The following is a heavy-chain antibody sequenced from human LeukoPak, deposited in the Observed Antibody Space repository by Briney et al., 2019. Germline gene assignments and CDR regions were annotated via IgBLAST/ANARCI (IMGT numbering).Heavy chain of an antibody. CDR1: GGSISSSNW. V-gene: IGHV4-4*02. J-gene: IGHJ4*02. CDR3: ARDREVGVVVAATPGSFYYFDY. D-gene: IGHD2-15*01. CDR2: IYHSGST. Sequence: SETLSLTCAVSGGSISSSNWWSWVRQPPGKGLEWIGEIYHSGSTNYNPSLKSRVTISVDKSKNQFSLKLSSVTAADTAVYYCARDREVGVVVAATPGSFYYFDYWGQGTLVTVSS.